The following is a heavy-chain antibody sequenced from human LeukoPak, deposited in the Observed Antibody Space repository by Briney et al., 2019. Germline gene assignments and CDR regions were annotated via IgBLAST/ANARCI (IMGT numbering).Heavy chain of an antibody. V-gene: IGHV3-30*03. J-gene: IGHJ4*02. D-gene: IGHD6-13*01. CDR1: GFTFSSYS. Sequence: GGSLRLSCAASGFTFSSYSMNWVRQAPGKGLEWVSVISHDGSNTYNADSVKGRFTISRDNSKNTLYLQMNSLRAEDTAVYYCAHTPSSSWVSRIFDYWGQGTLVTVSS. CDR2: ISHDGSNT. CDR3: AHTPSSSWVSRIFDY.